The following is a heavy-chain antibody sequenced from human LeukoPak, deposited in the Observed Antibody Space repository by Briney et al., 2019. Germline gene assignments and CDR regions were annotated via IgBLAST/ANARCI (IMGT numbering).Heavy chain of an antibody. CDR2: ISGSGGST. D-gene: IGHD1-26*01. CDR3: AKDRVPDGMWEIDS. CDR1: GFTFSSYA. V-gene: IGHV3-23*01. Sequence: GVSLRLSCAASGFTFSSYAMSWVRQAPGKGLEWVSAISGSGGSTYYADSVKGRFTISRDNSKNTLYLQMNSLRAEDTAVYYCAKDRVPDGMWEIDSWGQGAPVTVSS. J-gene: IGHJ4*02.